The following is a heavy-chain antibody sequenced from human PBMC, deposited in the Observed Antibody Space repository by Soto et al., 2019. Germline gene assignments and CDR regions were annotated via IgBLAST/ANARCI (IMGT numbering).Heavy chain of an antibody. Sequence: QVQLVQSGGEVKKPGASVKVSCKASGYTFTRYGISWVRQAPGQGLEWMGWISVYTGNTNYAQKLQGKVTMTTDVSTSTAYMDLRSLRSDDTAVYYCARVNVEYYYDRSGYSWFEPWGQGTLVTVSS. CDR1: GYTFTRYG. CDR2: ISVYTGNT. CDR3: ARVNVEYYYDRSGYSWFEP. D-gene: IGHD3-22*01. V-gene: IGHV1-18*04. J-gene: IGHJ5*02.